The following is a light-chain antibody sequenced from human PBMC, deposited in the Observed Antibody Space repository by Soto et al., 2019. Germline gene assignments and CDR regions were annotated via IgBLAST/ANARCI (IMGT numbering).Light chain of an antibody. V-gene: IGKV1-5*03. Sequence: DLQKTASPSTLSVSTGHRFTITCRSSRTISSWLAWYQQKPGKAPRLLIYEASTLKSGVPSRFSGSGSGTDFTLTISSLEPEDFATYYCQQASSCPRTFGQGTRLEIK. CDR3: QQASSCPRT. CDR2: EAS. CDR1: RTISSW. J-gene: IGKJ5*01.